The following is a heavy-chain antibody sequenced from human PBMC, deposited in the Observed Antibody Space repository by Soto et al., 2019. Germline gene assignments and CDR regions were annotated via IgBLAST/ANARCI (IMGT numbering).Heavy chain of an antibody. D-gene: IGHD3-10*01. Sequence: EVQLVESGGGLVQAGGSLRLSCAASGFTFDDYAIHWVRQAPGKGLEWVSGISWNGAATGYMNSVKGRFSISRDNTKNTLYLQMNSLRSEDTAVYYCANLPLYGSGFDCWGQGTLVTVSS. CDR1: GFTFDDYA. CDR2: ISWNGAAT. J-gene: IGHJ4*02. CDR3: ANLPLYGSGFDC. V-gene: IGHV3-9*01.